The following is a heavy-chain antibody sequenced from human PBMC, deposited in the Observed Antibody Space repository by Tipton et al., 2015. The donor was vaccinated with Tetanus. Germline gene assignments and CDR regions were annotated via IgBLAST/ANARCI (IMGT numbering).Heavy chain of an antibody. J-gene: IGHJ6*02. CDR1: GFTFSSYA. CDR2: ISGSGGST. V-gene: IGHV3-23*01. CDR3: AKPNGESRPDYYYYYGMDV. D-gene: IGHD3-10*01. Sequence: SLRLSCAASGFTFSSYAMSWVRQAPGKGLEGGSAISGSGGSTYYADSVKGRFTISRDNSKNTLYLQMNSLRAEDTAVYYCAKPNGESRPDYYYYYGMDVWGQGPTVTVFS.